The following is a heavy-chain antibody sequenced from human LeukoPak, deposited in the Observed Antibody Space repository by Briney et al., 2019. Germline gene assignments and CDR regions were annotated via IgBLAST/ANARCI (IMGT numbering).Heavy chain of an antibody. CDR2: ISAYNGNT. J-gene: IGHJ6*02. CDR3: ARSGEVLRYFDWLSRGYGMDV. D-gene: IGHD3-9*01. CDR1: GYTFTSYG. V-gene: IGHV1-18*01. Sequence: ASVKVSCKASGYTFTSYGISWVRQAPGQGLEWMGWISAYNGNTNYAQKLQGRVTMTTDTSTSTAYMELRSLRSDDTAVYYCARSGEVLRYFDWLSRGYGMDVWGQGTTVTVSS.